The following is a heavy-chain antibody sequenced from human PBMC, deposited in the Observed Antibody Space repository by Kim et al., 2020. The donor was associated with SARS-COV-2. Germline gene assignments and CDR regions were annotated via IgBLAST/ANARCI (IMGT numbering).Heavy chain of an antibody. J-gene: IGHJ4*02. Sequence: GESLKISCQASGYGFSNYWITWLRQMPGKGLEFMGRIDPSDSYVNYSPSFQGHVTFSVDKSINTAFVQWNSLMASDTAMYFCARLMPGRHSQYYFDFWGQGSLVIVSS. CDR1: GYGFSNYW. CDR3: ARLMPGRHSQYYFDF. V-gene: IGHV5-10-1*01. CDR2: IDPSDSYV. D-gene: IGHD2-2*01.